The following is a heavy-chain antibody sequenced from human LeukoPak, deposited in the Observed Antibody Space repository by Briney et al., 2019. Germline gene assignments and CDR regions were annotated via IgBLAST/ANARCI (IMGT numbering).Heavy chain of an antibody. Sequence: PGESLRLSCGASGFSFGTYWMAWVRQAPGKGLEWVAKIKDDGSQKDYVDSVKGRFTISRDNANKLVYLQMNSLRVEDTAVYYCARAASYCFGSGIRYYWFDPWGQGTLVTVSS. J-gene: IGHJ5*02. CDR3: ARAASYCFGSGIRYYWFDP. V-gene: IGHV3-7*04. CDR1: GFSFGTYW. D-gene: IGHD3-10*01. CDR2: IKDDGSQK.